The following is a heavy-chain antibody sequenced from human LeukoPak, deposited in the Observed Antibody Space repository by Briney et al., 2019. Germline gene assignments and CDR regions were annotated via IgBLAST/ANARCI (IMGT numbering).Heavy chain of an antibody. CDR2: ISSSSSYI. V-gene: IGHV3-21*01. CDR3: AREVLITMVRGAFDI. D-gene: IGHD3-10*01. CDR1: GFTFSSYS. J-gene: IGHJ3*02. Sequence: GGSLRLSSAASGFTFSSYSMNWVRQAPGKGLEWVSSISSSSSYIYYADSVKGRFTISRDNAKNSLYLQMNSLRAEDTAVYYCAREVLITMVRGAFDIWGQGTMVTVSS.